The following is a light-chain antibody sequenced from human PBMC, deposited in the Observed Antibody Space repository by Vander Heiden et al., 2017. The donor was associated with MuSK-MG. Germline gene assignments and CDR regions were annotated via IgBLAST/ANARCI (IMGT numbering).Light chain of an antibody. Sequence: VVTHQPSLTLSPGGPVTLTCGPSTGAVTSGHHPYWFQQKPGQAHRTLIYDTIFRHSWTPARFSGSPLGGMAALTLAGAQPEDEAEYYCLLSSSGARVFGGGTKLTVL. CDR2: DTI. CDR3: LLSSSGARV. V-gene: IGLV7-46*01. CDR1: TGAVTSGHH. J-gene: IGLJ2*01.